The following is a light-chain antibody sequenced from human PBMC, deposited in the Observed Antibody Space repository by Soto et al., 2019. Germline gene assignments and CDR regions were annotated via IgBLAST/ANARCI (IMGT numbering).Light chain of an antibody. V-gene: IGLV2-8*01. Sequence: QSALTQPPSASGSPGQSVTISCTGTSSDVGGYNYVSWYQQHLGKAPKLMIYEVSKRPSGVPDRFSGSKSGNTASLTVSGRQAEDEADYYCNSYAGSNNWVFGGGTKL. CDR2: EVS. J-gene: IGLJ3*02. CDR3: NSYAGSNNWV. CDR1: SSDVGGYNY.